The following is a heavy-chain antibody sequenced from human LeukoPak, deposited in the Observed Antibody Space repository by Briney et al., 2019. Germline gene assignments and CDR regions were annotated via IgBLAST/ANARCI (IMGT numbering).Heavy chain of an antibody. V-gene: IGHV3-30-3*01. CDR2: ISYDGSNK. D-gene: IGHD6-13*01. CDR1: GFTFSSYA. J-gene: IGHJ6*02. CDR3: AGSSWYLYYYYYGMDV. Sequence: PGGSLRLSCAASGFTFSSYAMHWVRQAPGKGLEWVAVISYDGSNKYYADSVKGRFTISRDNAKNSLYLQMNSLRAEDTAVYYCAGSSWYLYYYYYGMDVWGQGTTVTVSS.